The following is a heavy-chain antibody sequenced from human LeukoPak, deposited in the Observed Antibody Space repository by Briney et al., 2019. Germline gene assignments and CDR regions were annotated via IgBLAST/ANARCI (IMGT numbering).Heavy chain of an antibody. Sequence: ASAKVSCKAFGYTFTSYDINWVRQATGQGLEWMGWMNPNSGNTGYAQKFQGRVTMTRNTSISTAYMELSSLRSEDTAVYYCARGISYSNFDYWGQGTLVTVSS. CDR3: ARGISYSNFDY. CDR1: GYTFTSYD. CDR2: MNPNSGNT. V-gene: IGHV1-8*01. J-gene: IGHJ4*02. D-gene: IGHD4-11*01.